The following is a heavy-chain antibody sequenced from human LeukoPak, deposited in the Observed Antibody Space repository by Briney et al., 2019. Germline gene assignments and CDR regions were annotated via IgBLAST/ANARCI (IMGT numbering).Heavy chain of an antibody. CDR1: GGTFSSYA. Sequence: GASVKVSCKASGGTFSSYAISWVRQAPGQGLEWMGGIIPIFGTANYAQKFQGRVTITADESTSTAYMELSSLRSEDAAVYYCARSLGYSYGRNWFDPWGQGTLVTVSS. D-gene: IGHD5-18*01. J-gene: IGHJ5*02. CDR2: IIPIFGTA. CDR3: ARSLGYSYGRNWFDP. V-gene: IGHV1-69*13.